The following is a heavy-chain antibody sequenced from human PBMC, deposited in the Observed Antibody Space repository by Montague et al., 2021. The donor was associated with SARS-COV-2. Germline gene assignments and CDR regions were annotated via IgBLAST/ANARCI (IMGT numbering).Heavy chain of an antibody. CDR1: GFSLSTSGMC. CDR2: IDWDDDK. Sequence: PALVKPTQTLTLTRTFSGFSLSTSGMCVSWIRQPPGKALEWLARIDWDDDKYYSTSLKTRLIISKDTSKNQVVLTMTNMDPVDTATYYCARDHYDILTGYYNWFDPWGQGTLVTVSS. CDR3: ARDHYDILTGYYNWFDP. J-gene: IGHJ5*02. D-gene: IGHD3-9*01. V-gene: IGHV2-70*11.